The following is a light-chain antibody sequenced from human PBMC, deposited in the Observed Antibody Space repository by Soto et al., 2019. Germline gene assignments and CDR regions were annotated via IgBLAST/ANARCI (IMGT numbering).Light chain of an antibody. CDR2: KAS. CDR3: QQYNSYPYT. Sequence: DIQMTQSPSTLSASVGDRVTITCRASQSISSWLAWYQQKPGQAPKLLICKASILKSGVPSRFSGSGSGTEFTLTISSLQPDDFATYYCQQYNSYPYTFGQGTKLEIK. J-gene: IGKJ2*01. CDR1: QSISSW. V-gene: IGKV1-5*03.